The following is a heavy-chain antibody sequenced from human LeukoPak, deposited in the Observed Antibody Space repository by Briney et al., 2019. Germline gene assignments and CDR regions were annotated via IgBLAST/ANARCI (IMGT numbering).Heavy chain of an antibody. Sequence: GGSLRLSCAASGFTFSSYWMHWVRQAPGKGLEWVSRIDSDGSSTSYADSVKGRFTISRDNAKNTEYLQMNSLRAEDTAVYYCARVRSSGWSYFDYWGQGTLVTVSS. V-gene: IGHV3-74*01. CDR2: IDSDGSST. CDR1: GFTFSSYW. D-gene: IGHD6-19*01. J-gene: IGHJ4*02. CDR3: ARVRSSGWSYFDY.